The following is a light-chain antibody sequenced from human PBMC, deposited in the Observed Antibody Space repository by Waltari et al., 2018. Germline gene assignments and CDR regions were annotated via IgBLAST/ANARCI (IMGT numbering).Light chain of an antibody. CDR3: HSRDASGVGGT. J-gene: IGLJ2*01. V-gene: IGLV3-19*01. CDR2: DNN. Sequence: TQDPPVSVALGQTVKITCQGDSLRSYYASWYQQRPGQAPILVSYDNNNRPPGVADRFSGANSDNTAAWTITGAQADDEGHYYCHSRDASGVGGTFGGGTKLTVV. CDR1: SLRSYY.